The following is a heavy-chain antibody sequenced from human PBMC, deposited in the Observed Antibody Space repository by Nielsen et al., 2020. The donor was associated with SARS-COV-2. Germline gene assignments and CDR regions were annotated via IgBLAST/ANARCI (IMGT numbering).Heavy chain of an antibody. CDR3: AKDDVVRGDAYDI. D-gene: IGHD3-10*01. V-gene: IGHV3-23*01. CDR1: GFDFSDFG. CDR2: TSASGAST. Sequence: GGSLRLSCAVSGFDFSDFGIHWVRQAPGRGLEWVSGTSASGASTYYADSVKGRFSISRDNSRNTLYLQMNSLRVEDTAIYFCAKDDVVRGDAYDIWGQGTVVTVSS. J-gene: IGHJ3*02.